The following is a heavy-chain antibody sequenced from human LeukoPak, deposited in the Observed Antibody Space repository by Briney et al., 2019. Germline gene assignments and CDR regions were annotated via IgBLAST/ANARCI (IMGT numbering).Heavy chain of an antibody. CDR1: GYTFTGYF. Sequence: ASVKVSCKASGYTFTGYFMHWVRQAPGQGLEWMGWISAYNGNTNYAQKLQGRVTMTTDTSTSTAYMELRSLRSDDTAVYYCARQGSMVRGVIFDYWGQGTLVTVSS. CDR3: ARQGSMVRGVIFDY. D-gene: IGHD3-10*01. CDR2: ISAYNGNT. V-gene: IGHV1-18*01. J-gene: IGHJ4*02.